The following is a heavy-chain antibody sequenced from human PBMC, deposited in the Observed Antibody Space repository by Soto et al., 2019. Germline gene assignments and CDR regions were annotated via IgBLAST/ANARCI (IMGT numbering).Heavy chain of an antibody. CDR1: GFSFNIWG. CDR3: ANSGGYYPRAYYFDY. V-gene: IGHV3-23*01. Sequence: GGSLRLSCAGSGFSFNIWGMGWVRQAPGKGLEWVAGISAGGESADYADSVKGRFTISRDNSKNTLYLQMNSLGAEDTAMYYCANSGGYYPRAYYFDYWGQGTLVTVSS. D-gene: IGHD1-26*01. J-gene: IGHJ4*02. CDR2: ISAGGESA.